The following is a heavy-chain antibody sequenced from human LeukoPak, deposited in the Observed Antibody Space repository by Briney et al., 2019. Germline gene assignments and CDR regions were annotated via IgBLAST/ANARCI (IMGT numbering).Heavy chain of an antibody. V-gene: IGHV3-64*01. CDR2: ISGNGGNT. CDR3: ARDSCSGDRCGRYFVN. D-gene: IGHD2-15*01. J-gene: IGHJ4*02. CDR1: GFTFSSYA. Sequence: PGGSLRLSCAASGFTFSSYAMHWVRQAPGKGLEYVSAISGNGGNTFYANSVKGRFTISRDNSKNTLYLQMGSLKPEDMAVYYCARDSCSGDRCGRYFVNWGQGPLVTVSS.